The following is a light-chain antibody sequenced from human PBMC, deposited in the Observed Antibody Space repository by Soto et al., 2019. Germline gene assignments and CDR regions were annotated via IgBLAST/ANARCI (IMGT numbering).Light chain of an antibody. V-gene: IGKV1-5*01. CDR3: QQYSSSWT. CDR1: QNICDR. CDR2: AAS. J-gene: IGKJ1*01. Sequence: DIQMTQSPSTLSASVADRVTITCRASQNICDRLTWYQQKPGKAPKLLIYAASSYESGVPSRFSGSGSGTDFTPTISSLQPDDFATYYCQQYSSSWTFGQGTKVDIK.